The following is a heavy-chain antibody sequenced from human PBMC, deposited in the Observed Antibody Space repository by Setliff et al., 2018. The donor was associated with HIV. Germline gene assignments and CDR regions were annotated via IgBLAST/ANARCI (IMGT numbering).Heavy chain of an antibody. CDR3: AKDRYYDSSGSPFDY. CDR2: IDLYGSEK. Sequence: GGSLRLSCAASGFTFSRYWMIWVRRAPGKGLEWVANIDLYGSEKNYVDSVEGRFTISRDNAKNSLYLQMNSLRAEDTAVYYCAKDRYYDSSGSPFDYWGQGTLVTVSS. D-gene: IGHD3-22*01. J-gene: IGHJ4*02. V-gene: IGHV3-7*01. CDR1: GFTFSRYW.